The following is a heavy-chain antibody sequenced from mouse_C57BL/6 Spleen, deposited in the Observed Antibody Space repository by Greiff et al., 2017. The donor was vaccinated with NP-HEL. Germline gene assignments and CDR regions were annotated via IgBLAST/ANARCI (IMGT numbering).Heavy chain of an antibody. J-gene: IGHJ3*01. CDR1: GYSITSGYY. Sequence: EVKLQESGPGLVKPSQFLSLTCSVPGYSITSGYYWNWIRQSPGNKLEWMGYISYDGSNNYNPSLKNRITITRDTSKNQFFLKLNSVTTEDTATYYCARSGLDYDVFAYWGQGTLVTVSA. D-gene: IGHD2-4*01. CDR2: ISYDGSN. V-gene: IGHV3-6*01. CDR3: ARSGLDYDVFAY.